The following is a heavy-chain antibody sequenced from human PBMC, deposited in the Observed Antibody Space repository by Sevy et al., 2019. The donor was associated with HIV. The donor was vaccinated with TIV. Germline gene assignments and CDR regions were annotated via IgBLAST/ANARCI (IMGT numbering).Heavy chain of an antibody. J-gene: IGHJ4*02. V-gene: IGHV1-24*01. CDR3: ATTKDYYDNSDEPFDY. CDR1: GYTLTKLS. D-gene: IGHD3-22*01. CDR2: FDPEDGET. Sequence: ASVKVSCKVSGYTLTKLSMHWVRQAPGKGLEWMGSFDPEDGETIHAQRFQGRLSMTEDTSTETAYMEMSSLNSEDTAVYYCATTKDYYDNSDEPFDYWGQGSLVTVSS.